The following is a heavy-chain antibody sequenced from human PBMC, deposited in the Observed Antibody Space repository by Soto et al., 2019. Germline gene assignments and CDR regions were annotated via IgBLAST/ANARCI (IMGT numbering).Heavy chain of an antibody. CDR1: GGSISSGNYY. CDR2: IDYSGNT. Sequence: PSETLSLTCRVSGGSISSGNYYWGWIRQPPGKGLEWIGYIDYSGNTFYSPSLKSRISISVDTPKNQFSLKLSSVTAADTAIYYCARYCSSTSCLNFDFWGQGALVTVSS. D-gene: IGHD2-2*01. CDR3: ARYCSSTSCLNFDF. J-gene: IGHJ4*02. V-gene: IGHV4-30-4*01.